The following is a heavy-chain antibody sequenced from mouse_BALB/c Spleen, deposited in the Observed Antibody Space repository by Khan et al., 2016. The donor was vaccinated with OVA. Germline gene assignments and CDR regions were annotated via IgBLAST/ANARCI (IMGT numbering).Heavy chain of an antibody. CDR3: AKLRVFYFDS. V-gene: IGHV2-3*01. Sequence: QVQLKQSGPGLVAPSQSLSITCTVSGFSLTSDGVSWVRQPPGKGLEWLGVIWGDGSTNYYSALRSRLSTRKDNSKSQVFLKLDSLQTDDTATYYCAKLRVFYFDSWGQGTTLTVSS. CDR2: IWGDGST. CDR1: GFSLTSDG. J-gene: IGHJ2*01.